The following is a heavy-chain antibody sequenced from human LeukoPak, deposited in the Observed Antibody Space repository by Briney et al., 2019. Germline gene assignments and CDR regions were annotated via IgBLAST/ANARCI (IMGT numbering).Heavy chain of an antibody. Sequence: GESLKISCKASGYSFTTYWIAWVRQMPGKGLEWMGSVYPGDSDTRYSPSFQGQVTISADKSISTAYLQWSSLKASDTAMYYCASIITAGAFDIWGQGTMVTVSS. J-gene: IGHJ3*02. CDR1: GYSFTTYW. CDR3: ASIITAGAFDI. V-gene: IGHV5-51*01. CDR2: VYPGDSDT. D-gene: IGHD6-13*01.